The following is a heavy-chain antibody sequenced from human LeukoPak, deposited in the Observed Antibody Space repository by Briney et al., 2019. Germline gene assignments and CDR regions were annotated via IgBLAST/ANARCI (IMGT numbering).Heavy chain of an antibody. D-gene: IGHD6-13*01. CDR2: IRYDGSNK. V-gene: IGHV3-30*02. J-gene: IGHJ6*03. Sequence: PGGSLRLSCAASGFTFSIYGMHWVRQAPGKGLEWVAFIRYDGSNKYYADSVKGRFTISRDNSKNTLYLQMNSLRAEDTAVYYCAKGGGLEQLHYMAVWGKGTTVTVSS. CDR1: GFTFSIYG. CDR3: AKGGGLEQLHYMAV.